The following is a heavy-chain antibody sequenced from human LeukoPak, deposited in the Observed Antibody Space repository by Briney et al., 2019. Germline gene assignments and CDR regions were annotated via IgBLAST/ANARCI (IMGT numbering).Heavy chain of an antibody. Sequence: GGSLRLSCAASGFTFSSYWMHWVRQAPGKGLVWVSRIKSDGSSTTYADSVKGRFSISRDNAKNTLYLQMNSLRAEDTAVYYCAKGTTAPDYWGQGTLVTVSS. J-gene: IGHJ4*02. CDR3: AKGTTAPDY. D-gene: IGHD1-1*01. CDR1: GFTFSSYW. V-gene: IGHV3-74*01. CDR2: IKSDGSST.